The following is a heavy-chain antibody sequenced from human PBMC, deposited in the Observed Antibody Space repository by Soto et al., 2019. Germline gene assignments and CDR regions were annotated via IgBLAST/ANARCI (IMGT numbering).Heavy chain of an antibody. CDR2: IYYSGST. CDR3: ARQSSYGDYSTIYSYGMDV. D-gene: IGHD4-17*01. Sequence: SETLSLTCTVSGGSISSSSYYWGWIRQPPGKGLEWIGSIYYSGSTYYNPSLKSRVTISVDTSKNQFSLKLSSVTAADTAVYYCARQSSYGDYSTIYSYGMDVWGQGTTVTVSS. V-gene: IGHV4-39*01. CDR1: GGSISSSSYY. J-gene: IGHJ6*02.